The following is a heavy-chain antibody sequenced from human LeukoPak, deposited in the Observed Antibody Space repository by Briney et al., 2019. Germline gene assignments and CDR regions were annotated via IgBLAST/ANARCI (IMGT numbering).Heavy chain of an antibody. CDR1: GFTFSSYW. CDR3: AKAVAARAGGYFDY. Sequence: PGGSLRLSCAASGFTFSSYWMHWVRQAPGKGLVWVSRINSDGSSTSYADSVKGRFTISRDNSKNTLYLQMNSLRAEDTAVYYCAKAVAARAGGYFDYWGQGTLVTVSS. CDR2: INSDGSST. D-gene: IGHD6-6*01. V-gene: IGHV3-74*01. J-gene: IGHJ4*02.